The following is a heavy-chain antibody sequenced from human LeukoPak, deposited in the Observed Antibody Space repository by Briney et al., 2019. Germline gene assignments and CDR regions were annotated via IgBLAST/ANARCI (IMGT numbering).Heavy chain of an antibody. CDR3: ARLPDSSGYYRYRLGDRTDY. CDR2: INHSGST. D-gene: IGHD3-22*01. V-gene: IGHV4-34*01. Sequence: KPSETLSLTCAVYGGSFSGYYWSWIRQPPGKGLEWIGEINHSGSTNYNPSLKSRVTISVDTSKNQFSLKLSSVTAADTAVYYCARLPDSSGYYRYRLGDRTDYWGQGTLVTVSS. CDR1: GGSFSGYY. J-gene: IGHJ4*02.